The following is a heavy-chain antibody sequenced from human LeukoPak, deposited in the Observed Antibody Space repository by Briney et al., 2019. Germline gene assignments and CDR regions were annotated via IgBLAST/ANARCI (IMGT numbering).Heavy chain of an antibody. J-gene: IGHJ4*02. CDR1: GGSFSGYY. V-gene: IGHV4-34*12. CDR2: ILYSGNT. Sequence: SETLSLTCAVYGGSFSGYYWSWIRQLPGKGLEWIGHILYSGNTNYNPSLKSRVTISVDTSKNRFSLKLSSVTAADTAVYYCARGYSTSWTYYFDYWGQGALVTVSS. D-gene: IGHD2-2*01. CDR3: ARGYSTSWTYYFDY.